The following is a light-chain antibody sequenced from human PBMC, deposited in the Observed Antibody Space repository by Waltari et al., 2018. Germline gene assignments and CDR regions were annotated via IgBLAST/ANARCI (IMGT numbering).Light chain of an antibody. CDR1: QDITNS. CDR2: DAS. V-gene: IGKV1-33*01. J-gene: IGKJ4*01. Sequence: DLQMTQSPSSLSASVGARVTITCQASQDITNSLNWYQQKPGKAPKLLIYDASNLETGVPSRFSGSGSGTDFTFTISSLQPEDIATYYCQQYENLPLTFGGGTKVKIK. CDR3: QQYENLPLT.